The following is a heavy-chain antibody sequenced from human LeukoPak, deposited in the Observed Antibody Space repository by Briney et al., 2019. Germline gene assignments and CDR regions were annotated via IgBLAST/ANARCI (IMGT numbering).Heavy chain of an antibody. Sequence: ASVKVSCKASGYTFTGYYMHWVRQAPGQGLEWMGWISAYNGNTNYAQKLQGRVTMTTDTSTSTAYMELRSLRSDDTAVYYCARDYCSGGSCYSDAFDIWGQGTMVTVSS. V-gene: IGHV1-18*04. CDR3: ARDYCSGGSCYSDAFDI. J-gene: IGHJ3*02. CDR2: ISAYNGNT. CDR1: GYTFTGYY. D-gene: IGHD2-15*01.